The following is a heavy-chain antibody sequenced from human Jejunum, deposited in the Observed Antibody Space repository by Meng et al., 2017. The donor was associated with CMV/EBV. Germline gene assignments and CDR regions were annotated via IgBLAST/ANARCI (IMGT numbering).Heavy chain of an antibody. CDR2: IKNDGTYT. J-gene: IGHJ4*02. CDR3: ARVGYSGNWDPLDY. Sequence: DVQLVESGGGSVHPGGSLRLSXVVSGFTFSSHWMHWVRQRPGKGLVSIARIKNDGTYTTYAESVRGRFTISRDNAANTVYLQMNGLRVEDSAVYYCARVGYSGNWDPLDYWGQGTLVTVSS. CDR1: GFTFSSHW. D-gene: IGHD5-18*01. V-gene: IGHV3-74*03.